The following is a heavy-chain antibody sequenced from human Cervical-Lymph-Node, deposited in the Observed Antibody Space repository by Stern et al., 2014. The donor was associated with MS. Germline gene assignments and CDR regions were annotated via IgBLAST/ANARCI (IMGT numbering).Heavy chain of an antibody. Sequence: QMQLVQSGTAVKKPGSSVKVSCKASGGTFSINTISWVRQAPGQGLEWMGGIIPMFGTPNYAQKFQGRVTTTADESTSTAYLELSSLTSQDTALYFCATDQGGIAVHWGQGTLVTVSS. J-gene: IGHJ4*02. V-gene: IGHV1-69*01. CDR3: ATDQGGIAVH. CDR1: GGTFSINT. D-gene: IGHD6-19*01. CDR2: IIPMFGTP.